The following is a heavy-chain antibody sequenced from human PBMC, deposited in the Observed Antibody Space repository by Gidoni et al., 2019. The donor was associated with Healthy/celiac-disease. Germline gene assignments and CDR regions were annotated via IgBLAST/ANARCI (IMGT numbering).Heavy chain of an antibody. CDR2: VMPNFGTA. Sequence: QVQLVQSGAGVKKPGSSVKVSCKASGGTFSSYAISWVRQAPGQGLEWMGGVMPNFGTANYAQKFQGRVTITADESTSTAYMELSSLRSEDTAVYYCARTIVLMVYAIYYGMDVWGQGTTVTVSS. V-gene: IGHV1-69*01. CDR3: ARTIVLMVYAIYYGMDV. J-gene: IGHJ6*02. CDR1: GGTFSSYA. D-gene: IGHD2-8*01.